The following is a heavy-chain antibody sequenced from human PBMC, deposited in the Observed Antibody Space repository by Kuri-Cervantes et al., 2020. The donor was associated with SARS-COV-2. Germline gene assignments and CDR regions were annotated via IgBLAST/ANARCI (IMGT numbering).Heavy chain of an antibody. CDR1: GYTFTGYY. CDR2: INPNSGGT. V-gene: IGHV1-2*02. Sequence: ASVKVSCKASGYTFTGYYMHWVRQAPGQGLEWMGWINPNSGGTNYAQKFQGRVTMTRDTSISTAYMELSRLRSDDTAVYYCARSFDSSSWELFDYWGQGTMVTVSS. CDR3: ARSFDSSSWELFDY. D-gene: IGHD6-13*01. J-gene: IGHJ4*02.